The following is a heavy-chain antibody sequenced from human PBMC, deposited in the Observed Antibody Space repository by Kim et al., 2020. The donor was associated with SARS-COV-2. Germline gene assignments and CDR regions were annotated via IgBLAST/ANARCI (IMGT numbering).Heavy chain of an antibody. Sequence: ASVKVSCKASGYTFTGYYMHWVRQAPGQGLEWMGRINPNSGGTNYAQKFQGRVTMTRDTSISTAYMELSRLRSDDTAVYYCARDGGGRVSIAVAGNLYYYYGMYVWGQGTTVTVSS. V-gene: IGHV1-2*06. CDR2: INPNSGGT. D-gene: IGHD6-19*01. J-gene: IGHJ6*02. CDR3: ARDGGGRVSIAVAGNLYYYYGMYV. CDR1: GYTFTGYY.